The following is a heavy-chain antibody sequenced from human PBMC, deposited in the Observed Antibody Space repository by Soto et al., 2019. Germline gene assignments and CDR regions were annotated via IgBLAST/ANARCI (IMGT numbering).Heavy chain of an antibody. CDR3: ARIFVPDNWFDP. J-gene: IGHJ5*02. V-gene: IGHV4-30-2*01. CDR1: GDSIRGSGDS. CDR2: IYHTGST. Sequence: SETLSLTCAVSGDSIRGSGDSWSWIRQPPGKGLEWLGYIYHTGSTYYNPSLKSRVTMSVDRSKNQFSLRLTSVTAADTAVYYCARIFVPDNWFDPWGQGTLVTVSS. D-gene: IGHD3-3*01.